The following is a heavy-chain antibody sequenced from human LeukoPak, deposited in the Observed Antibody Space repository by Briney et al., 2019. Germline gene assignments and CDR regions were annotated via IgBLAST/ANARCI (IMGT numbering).Heavy chain of an antibody. CDR3: ARDYYDSSGYSYFDY. CDR2: INAGNGNT. Sequence: ASVKVSCKASGYTFTSYAMHWVRQAPGQRLEWMGWINAGNGNTKYSQRFQGRVTITRDTSASTAYMELSSLRSEDTAVYYCARDYYDSSGYSYFDYWGQGTLVTVSS. D-gene: IGHD3-22*01. J-gene: IGHJ4*02. V-gene: IGHV1-3*01. CDR1: GYTFTSYA.